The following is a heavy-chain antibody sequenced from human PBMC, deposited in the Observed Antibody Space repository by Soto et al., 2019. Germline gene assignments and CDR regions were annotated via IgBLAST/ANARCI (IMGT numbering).Heavy chain of an antibody. Sequence: GGSLRLSCAASGFTFSDYYMSCIRQAPGKGLEWVSYISSSGSTIYYADPVKGRFTISRDNAKNSLSLQMNSLRAEDTAVYYCARGGIAARPGGYYYYYAMDVWGQGTTVTVSS. CDR3: ARGGIAARPGGYYYYYAMDV. D-gene: IGHD6-6*01. J-gene: IGHJ6*02. CDR1: GFTFSDYY. V-gene: IGHV3-11*01. CDR2: ISSSGSTI.